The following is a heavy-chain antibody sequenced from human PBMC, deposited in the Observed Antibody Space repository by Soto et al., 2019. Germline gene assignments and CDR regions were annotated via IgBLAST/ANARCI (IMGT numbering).Heavy chain of an antibody. CDR2: ISYDGSNK. Sequence: PGGSLRLSCAASGFTFSSYAMHWVRQAPGKGLEWVAVISYDGSNKYYADSVKGRFTISRDNSKNTLYLQMNSLRAEDTAVYYCARDSRSSSSWPPYYYYGMDVWGQGTTVTVSS. CDR1: GFTFSSYA. J-gene: IGHJ6*02. V-gene: IGHV3-30-3*01. CDR3: ARDSRSSSSWPPYYYYGMDV. D-gene: IGHD6-13*01.